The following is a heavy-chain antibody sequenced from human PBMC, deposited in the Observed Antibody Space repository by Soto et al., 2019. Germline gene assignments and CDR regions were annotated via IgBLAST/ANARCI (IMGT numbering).Heavy chain of an antibody. CDR3: AGGPRSGRRDYFDY. J-gene: IGHJ4*02. CDR2: IYYSGST. D-gene: IGHD6-19*01. CDR1: GGSISSYY. V-gene: IGHV4-59*01. Sequence: SETLSLTCTVSGGSISSYYWSWIRQPPGKGLEWIGYIYYSGSTNYSPSLKSRVTISVDTSKNQFSLKLNSVTAADTAVYYCAGGPRSGRRDYFDYWGQGTLVTVSS.